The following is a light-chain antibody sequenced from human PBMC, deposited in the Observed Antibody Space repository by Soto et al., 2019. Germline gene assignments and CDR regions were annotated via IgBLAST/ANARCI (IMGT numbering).Light chain of an antibody. CDR2: EVS. CDR1: SSDVGGYNY. V-gene: IGLV2-14*01. Sequence: QSALTQPASVSGSPGQSITISCTGTSSDVGGYNYVSWYQQRPGKAPKLMIYEVSNRPSGVSNRSSGSKSGNTASLTISGLQAEDEADYYCSSYTSSSPYVFGTGTNLTVL. CDR3: SSYTSSSPYV. J-gene: IGLJ1*01.